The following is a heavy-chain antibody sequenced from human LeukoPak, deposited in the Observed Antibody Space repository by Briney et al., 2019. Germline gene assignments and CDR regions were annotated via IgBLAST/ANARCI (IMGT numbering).Heavy chain of an antibody. Sequence: GGSLRLSCAASGFTFSSYGMSWVRQAPGKGLEWVSAISGSGGSTYYADSVKGRFTISRDNSKNTLYLQMNSLRAEDTAVYYCAKSEQYGDYYFDYWGQGTLVTVSS. J-gene: IGHJ4*02. V-gene: IGHV3-23*01. CDR2: ISGSGGST. CDR3: AKSEQYGDYYFDY. D-gene: IGHD4-17*01. CDR1: GFTFSSYG.